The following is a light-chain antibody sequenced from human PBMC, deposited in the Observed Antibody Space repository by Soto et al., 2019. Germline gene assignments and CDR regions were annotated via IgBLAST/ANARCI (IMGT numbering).Light chain of an antibody. Sequence: DVVMTQSPLSLPVTLGQPASISCRSSQSLVSSNGNTFLIWFQQRPGQSPRRLNYKVSNRDSAVPDRFTSSGSGTDFTLEISRVEAEDVVVYYCMQATHWPWTFGQGTKVEIK. J-gene: IGKJ1*01. CDR1: QSLVSSNGNTF. CDR2: KVS. V-gene: IGKV2-30*01. CDR3: MQATHWPWT.